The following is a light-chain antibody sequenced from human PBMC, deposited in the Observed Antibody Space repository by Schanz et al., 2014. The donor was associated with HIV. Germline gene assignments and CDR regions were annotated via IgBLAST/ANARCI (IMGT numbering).Light chain of an antibody. CDR2: EVS. J-gene: IGLJ1*01. CDR3: SSLTTSSAPV. Sequence: QSALTQPASVSGSPGQSITISCTGTSSDVGSYNLVSWYQQHPGKAPKLMIYEVSKRPSGVSARFSGSKSGNTASLTISGLQAEDEADYYCSSLTTSSAPVFGTGTKLTVL. V-gene: IGLV2-14*02. CDR1: SSDVGSYNL.